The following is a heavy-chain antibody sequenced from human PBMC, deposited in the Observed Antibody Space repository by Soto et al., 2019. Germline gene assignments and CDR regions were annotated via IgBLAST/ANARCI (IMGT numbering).Heavy chain of an antibody. J-gene: IGHJ3*02. CDR3: ARDGEWLLSADAFDI. D-gene: IGHD3-3*01. Sequence: SETLSLTCTVSGGSISSYYWSWIRQPPWKGLEWIGYIYYSGSTNYNPSLKSRVTISVDTSKNQFSLKLSSVTAADTAVYYCARDGEWLLSADAFDIWGQGTMVTVSS. CDR2: IYYSGST. CDR1: GGSISSYY. V-gene: IGHV4-59*01.